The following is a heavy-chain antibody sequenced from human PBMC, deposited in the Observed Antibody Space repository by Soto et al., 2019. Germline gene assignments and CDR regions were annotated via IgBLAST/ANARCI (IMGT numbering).Heavy chain of an antibody. Sequence: ASVKVSCKASGYTFTSYYMHWVRQAPGQGLEWMGIINPSGGSTSYAQKFQGRVTMTRDTSTSTVYMELSSLRSEDTAVYYCARSRRDILTGNLLEDYYGMDVWGQGTTVTVSS. V-gene: IGHV1-46*01. CDR1: GYTFTSYY. CDR3: ARSRRDILTGNLLEDYYGMDV. D-gene: IGHD3-9*01. J-gene: IGHJ6*02. CDR2: INPSGGST.